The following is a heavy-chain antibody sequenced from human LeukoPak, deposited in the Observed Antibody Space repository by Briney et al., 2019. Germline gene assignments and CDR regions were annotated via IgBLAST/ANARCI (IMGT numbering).Heavy chain of an antibody. Sequence: SETLSLTCAVYGGSFSGYYWSWIRQPPGKGLEWIGEINHSGSTNYNPSLKSRVTISVDRSKNQFSLKLSSVTAADTAVYYCARECSGGSCYSGAFDIWGQGTMVTVSS. J-gene: IGHJ3*02. CDR2: INHSGST. D-gene: IGHD2-15*01. CDR1: GGSFSGYY. V-gene: IGHV4-34*01. CDR3: ARECSGGSCYSGAFDI.